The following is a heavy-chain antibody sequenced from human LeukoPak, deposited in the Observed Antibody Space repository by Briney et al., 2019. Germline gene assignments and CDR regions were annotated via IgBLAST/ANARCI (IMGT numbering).Heavy chain of an antibody. CDR2: ISSSSSYI. Sequence: GGSLRLSCAASGFTFINYCMNWVRQAPGKGLEWVSSISSSSSYIYYADSVKGRFTISRDNAKNSLYLQMNSLRAEDTAVYYCARDKRDYGDYADWFDPWGQGTLVTVSS. J-gene: IGHJ5*02. V-gene: IGHV3-21*01. CDR1: GFTFINYC. CDR3: ARDKRDYGDYADWFDP. D-gene: IGHD4-17*01.